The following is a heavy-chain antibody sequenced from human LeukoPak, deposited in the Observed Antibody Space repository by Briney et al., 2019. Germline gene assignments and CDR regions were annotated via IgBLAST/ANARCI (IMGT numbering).Heavy chain of an antibody. CDR2: INRSGST. Sequence: PSETLSLTCAVYGGSFSGYYWSWIRQPPGKGLEWIGEINRSGSTNYNPSLKSRVTISVDTSKNQFSLKLSSVTAADTAVYYCARLSDYYGSGSYYHFDYWGQGTLVTVSS. CDR1: GGSFSGYY. D-gene: IGHD3-10*01. CDR3: ARLSDYYGSGSYYHFDY. J-gene: IGHJ4*02. V-gene: IGHV4-34*01.